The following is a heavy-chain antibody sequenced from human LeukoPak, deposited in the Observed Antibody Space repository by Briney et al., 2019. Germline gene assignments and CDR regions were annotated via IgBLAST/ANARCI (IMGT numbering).Heavy chain of an antibody. Sequence: GGSLRLSCAASGLTFDDYAMHWVRQAPGKGLEWVSGISWNSGSIGYADSVKGRFTISRDNAKNSLYLQMNSLRAEDTALYYCAKPRNDYSNFDAFDIWGQGTMVTVSS. D-gene: IGHD4-11*01. V-gene: IGHV3-9*01. CDR1: GLTFDDYA. CDR3: AKPRNDYSNFDAFDI. CDR2: ISWNSGSI. J-gene: IGHJ3*02.